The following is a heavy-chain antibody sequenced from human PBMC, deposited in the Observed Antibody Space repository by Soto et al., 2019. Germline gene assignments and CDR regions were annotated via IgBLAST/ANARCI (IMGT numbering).Heavy chain of an antibody. V-gene: IGHV3-21*01. CDR2: ISSSSSYI. Sequence: EVQLVESGGGLVKPGGSLRLSCAASGFTFSTYSMNWVRQAPGKGLEWVSSISSSSSYIYYADSVKGRFTISRDNAKNSLYLQMNSLRGEDTAVYYCAGADGDYVPLDYWGQGTLVTVSS. CDR3: AGADGDYVPLDY. CDR1: GFTFSTYS. D-gene: IGHD4-17*01. J-gene: IGHJ4*02.